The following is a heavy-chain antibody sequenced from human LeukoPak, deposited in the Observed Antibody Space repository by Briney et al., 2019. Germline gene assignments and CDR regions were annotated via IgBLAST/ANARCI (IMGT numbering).Heavy chain of an antibody. V-gene: IGHV4-34*01. D-gene: IGHD4-17*01. CDR3: ARGPDYGDGLNSFDY. Sequence: SETLSLTCAVHGESFSGYCWSWIRQAPWKGLEWVGEINHSGSTNDNTSPKSRVTMSVDTSKNQFTVKLSSVTAVDTAVYYCARGPDYGDGLNSFDYWGQGTLVTVAS. CDR1: GESFSGYC. CDR2: INHSGST. J-gene: IGHJ4*02.